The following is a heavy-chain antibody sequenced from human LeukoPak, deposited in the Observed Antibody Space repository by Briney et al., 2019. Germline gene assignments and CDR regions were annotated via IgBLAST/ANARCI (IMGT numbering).Heavy chain of an antibody. J-gene: IGHJ4*02. CDR1: GLTFGSYA. V-gene: IGHV3-23*01. Sequence: GSLRLSCAASGLTFGSYAMTWVRQAPGKGLEWVSVISGIGVATYYADSVKGRFTISRDNSKNTLYLQMNSLRAEDTAVYYCAKRAVTTFSSGFHYWGQGTLVTVSS. CDR2: ISGIGVAT. D-gene: IGHD4-17*01. CDR3: AKRAVTTFSSGFHY.